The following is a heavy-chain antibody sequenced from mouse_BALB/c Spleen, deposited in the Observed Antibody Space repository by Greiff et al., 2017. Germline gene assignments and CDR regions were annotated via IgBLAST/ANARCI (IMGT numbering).Heavy chain of an antibody. V-gene: IGHV1-20*02. J-gene: IGHJ2*01. CDR1: GYSFTGYF. CDR3: AREDYDYDRNFDY. Sequence: VQLQQSGPELVKPGASVKISCKASGYSFTGYFMNWVMQSHGKSLEWIGRINPYNGDTFYNQKFKGKATLTVDKSSSTAHMELRSLASEDSAVYYCAREDYDYDRNFDYWGQGTTLTVSS. D-gene: IGHD2-4*01. CDR2: INPYNGDT.